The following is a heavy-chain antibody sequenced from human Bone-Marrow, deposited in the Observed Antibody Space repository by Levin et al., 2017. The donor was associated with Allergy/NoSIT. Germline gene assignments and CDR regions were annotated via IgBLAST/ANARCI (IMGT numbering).Heavy chain of an antibody. CDR2: IYHSGST. Sequence: SETLSLTCTVSGGSVSAYQWAWIRQPPGKGLEWIGHIYHSGSTTYNPSLKSRVTLSIDTPKNQFFLNVSSVTAAATAVYYCARDSGAGALDYWGQGTLATVSS. CDR1: GGSVSAYQ. CDR3: ARDSGAGALDY. V-gene: IGHV4-59*02. D-gene: IGHD1-26*01. J-gene: IGHJ4*02.